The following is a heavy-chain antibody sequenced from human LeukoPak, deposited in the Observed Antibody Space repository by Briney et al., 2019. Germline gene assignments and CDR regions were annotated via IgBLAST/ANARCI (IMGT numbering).Heavy chain of an antibody. CDR1: GYTFTSYD. J-gene: IGHJ6*02. D-gene: IGHD1-26*01. V-gene: IGHV1-8*01. Sequence: ASVKVSCKASGYTFTSYDINWVRQATGQGLEWMGWMNPNSGNTGYAQNFQGRVTMTRNTSISTAYMEQSSLRSEDTAVYYCARVAELPYYYYGMDVWGQGTTVTVSS. CDR3: ARVAELPYYYYGMDV. CDR2: MNPNSGNT.